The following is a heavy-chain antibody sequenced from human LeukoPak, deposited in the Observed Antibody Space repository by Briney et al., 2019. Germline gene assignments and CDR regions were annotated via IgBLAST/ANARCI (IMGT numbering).Heavy chain of an antibody. J-gene: IGHJ4*02. V-gene: IGHV4-34*01. D-gene: IGHD3-10*01. Sequence: KASETLSLTCAVNGGSFSGYYWSWIRQPPGKGLEWIGEINHSGSTNYNPSLKSRVTISVDTSKNQFSLKLSSVTAADTAVYYCASSDYYGSGSNGRYFDYWGQGTLVTVSS. CDR3: ASSDYYGSGSNGRYFDY. CDR1: GGSFSGYY. CDR2: INHSGST.